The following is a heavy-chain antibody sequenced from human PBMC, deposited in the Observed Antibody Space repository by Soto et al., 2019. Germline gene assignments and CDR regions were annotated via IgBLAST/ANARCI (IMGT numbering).Heavy chain of an antibody. J-gene: IGHJ2*01. D-gene: IGHD3-22*01. CDR2: IYHTGST. V-gene: IGHV4-30-2*01. CDR1: GGSITSGGYS. Sequence: SETLSLTCAVSGGSITSGGYSWSWTRPPPRHAIEWTGYIYHTGSTYYNPSLNSRVTISVDRSKNQSSLKLSSVTAADTAVYYCARADYDSSGDYYGWY. CDR3: ARADYDSSGDYYGWY.